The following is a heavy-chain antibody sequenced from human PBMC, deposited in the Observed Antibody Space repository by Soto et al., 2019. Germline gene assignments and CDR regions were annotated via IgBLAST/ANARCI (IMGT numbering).Heavy chain of an antibody. CDR2: ISSSSNSI. CDR1: GFTFSSYS. J-gene: IGHJ4*02. D-gene: IGHD6-6*01. Sequence: GGSLRLSCAASGFTFSSYSMNWVRQAPGSGPEWVSYISSSSNSIYYADSVKGRFTISRDNAKNSLHLQMNSLRAEDTAVYYCARPVECSTTSXIRWGQGTLVTVSS. CDR3: ARPVECSTTSXIR. V-gene: IGHV3-48*01.